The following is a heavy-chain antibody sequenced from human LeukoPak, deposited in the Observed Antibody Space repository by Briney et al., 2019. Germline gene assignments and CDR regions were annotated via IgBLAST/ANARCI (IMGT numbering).Heavy chain of an antibody. J-gene: IGHJ4*02. V-gene: IGHV4-59*01. CDR1: GVSITDYY. CDR3: ARLPPSHLGYFDY. Sequence: SETLSLTCTVSGVSITDYYWSWIRQPPGKGLEWIGYIYYRGGAIYTPSLKSRVTISLDTSKNQFSLKLSSVTAADTAVYYCARLPPSHLGYFDYWGQGTLVTVSS. CDR2: IYYRGGA. D-gene: IGHD3-3*02.